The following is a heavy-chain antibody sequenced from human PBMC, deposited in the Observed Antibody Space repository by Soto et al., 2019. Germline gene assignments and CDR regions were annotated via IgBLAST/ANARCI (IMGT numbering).Heavy chain of an antibody. CDR2: IIPIFGTA. J-gene: IGHJ6*02. CDR1: GDTFSSYA. CDR3: ASRKLNNQMDLYYYYYYGMDV. Sequence: GASVKVSCKASGDTFSSYAISWVRQAPGQGLEWMGGIIPIFGTANYAQKFQGRVTITADESTSTAYRELSSLRSEDTAVYYCASRKLNNQMDLYYYYYYGMDVWGQGTTVTAP. V-gene: IGHV1-69*13. D-gene: IGHD1-20*01.